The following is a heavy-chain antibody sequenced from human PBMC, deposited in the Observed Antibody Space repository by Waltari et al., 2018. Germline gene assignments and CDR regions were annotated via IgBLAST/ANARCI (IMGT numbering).Heavy chain of an antibody. J-gene: IGHJ4*02. CDR1: GFIFSNSA. D-gene: IGHD5-18*01. V-gene: IGHV3-23*01. Sequence: EVQLLESGGGLVQPGGSLRLSCAASGFIFSNSAMTWVRQAPGKGLEWIASINGIGVTTYYADSVKGRFTMSRDNSKNTMYLQMNGLRAEDTAVYFCAQEIQLWLHWGQGTLVTVSS. CDR3: AQEIQLWLH. CDR2: INGIGVTT.